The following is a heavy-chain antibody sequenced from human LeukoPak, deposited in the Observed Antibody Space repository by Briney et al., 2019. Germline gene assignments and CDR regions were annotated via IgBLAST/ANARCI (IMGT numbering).Heavy chain of an antibody. CDR3: ARGLCYYGSGGSWFDP. D-gene: IGHD3-10*01. Sequence: SETLSLTCAVYGGSFSGYYWSWIRQPPGKGLEWIGEINHSGSTNYNPSLKSRVTISVDTSKNQFSLKLSSVTAADTAVYYCARGLCYYGSGGSWFDPWGQGTLVTVSS. CDR2: INHSGST. V-gene: IGHV4-34*01. CDR1: GGSFSGYY. J-gene: IGHJ5*02.